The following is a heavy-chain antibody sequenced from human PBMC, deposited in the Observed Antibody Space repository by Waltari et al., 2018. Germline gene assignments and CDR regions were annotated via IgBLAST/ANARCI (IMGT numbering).Heavy chain of an antibody. CDR3: ARDHRYSSSWYYGY. CDR1: GFTFSSYW. V-gene: IGHV3-7*01. Sequence: EVQLVESGGGLVQPGGSLRLSCAASGFTFSSYWMSWVRQAPGKGLEWVANIKQDGSEKYYVDSVKGRFTISRDNAKNSLYLQMNSLRAEDTAVYYCARDHRYSSSWYYGYWGQGTLVTVSS. J-gene: IGHJ4*02. D-gene: IGHD6-13*01. CDR2: IKQDGSEK.